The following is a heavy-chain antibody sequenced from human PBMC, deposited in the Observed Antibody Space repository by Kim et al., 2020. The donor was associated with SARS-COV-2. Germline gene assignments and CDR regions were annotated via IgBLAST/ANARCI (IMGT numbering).Heavy chain of an antibody. Sequence: SETLSLTCTVSGGSISSYYWSWIRQPPGKGLEWIGYIYYSGSTNYNPSLKSRVTISVDTSKNQFSLKLSSVTAADTAVYYCARRYNYYGSNWFDPWGQGT. CDR3: ARRYNYYGSNWFDP. CDR1: GGSISSYY. J-gene: IGHJ5*02. D-gene: IGHD3-10*01. V-gene: IGHV4-59*01. CDR2: IYYSGST.